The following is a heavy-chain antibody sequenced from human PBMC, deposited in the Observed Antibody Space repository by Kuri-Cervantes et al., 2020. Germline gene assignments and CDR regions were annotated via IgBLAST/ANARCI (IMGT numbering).Heavy chain of an antibody. CDR1: GFTFSTYA. CDR2: ISKEGNIK. Sequence: GGSLRLSCAASGFTFSTYAMHWVRQAPGMGLEWVALISKEGNIKYYADSVKGRFTISRDNAKNSLYLQMNSLRAEDTALYYCAKDLKPRGVLHLGELSFPDAFDIWGQGTMVTVSS. J-gene: IGHJ3*02. V-gene: IGHV3-30*01. D-gene: IGHD3-16*02. CDR3: AKDLKPRGVLHLGELSFPDAFDI.